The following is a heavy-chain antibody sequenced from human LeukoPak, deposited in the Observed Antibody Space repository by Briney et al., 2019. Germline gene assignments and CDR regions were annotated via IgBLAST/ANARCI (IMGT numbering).Heavy chain of an antibody. J-gene: IGHJ4*02. CDR2: INPNSGGT. V-gene: IGHV1-2*06. D-gene: IGHD1-26*01. CDR1: GYTFNDPD. CDR3: ARDWSGSYAQ. Sequence: ASVKVSCKASGYTFNDPDMHWVLQAPGQGLEWMGRINPNSGGTTYAQKFQGRVTMTRDTSISTAYMELSRLTSDDTAVYYCARDWSGSYAQWGQGTLVSVSS.